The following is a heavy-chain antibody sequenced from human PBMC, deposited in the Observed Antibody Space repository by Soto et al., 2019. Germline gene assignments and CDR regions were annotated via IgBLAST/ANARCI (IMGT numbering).Heavy chain of an antibody. D-gene: IGHD3-22*01. CDR1: GGSISSGGYY. J-gene: IGHJ4*02. CDR3: ARVHDSSGYYYGSQYFDY. CDR2: IYYSGST. V-gene: IGHV4-31*03. Sequence: QVQLQESGPGLVKPSQTLSLTCTVSGGSISSGGYYWSWIRQHPGKGLEWIGYIYYSGSTYHNPSLKSRVTISVDTSKNQFSLKLSSVTAADTAVYYYARVHDSSGYYYGSQYFDYWGQGTLVTVSS.